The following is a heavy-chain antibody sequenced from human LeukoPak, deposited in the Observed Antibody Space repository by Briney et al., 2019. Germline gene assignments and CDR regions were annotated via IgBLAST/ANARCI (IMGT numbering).Heavy chain of an antibody. V-gene: IGHV3-7*01. CDR2: IKEDGGER. J-gene: IGHJ4*02. D-gene: IGHD2-15*01. CDR3: ARGRYCSGNACSFFDY. Sequence: GGSLRLSCAASGFTFSRNWMSWVRQAPGKGLEWVANIKEDGGERFYVDSVKGRFTISRDNAKNSLYLQMNSLGAEDTAVYYCARGRYCSGNACSFFDYWGQGTLVTVSS. CDR1: GFTFSRNW.